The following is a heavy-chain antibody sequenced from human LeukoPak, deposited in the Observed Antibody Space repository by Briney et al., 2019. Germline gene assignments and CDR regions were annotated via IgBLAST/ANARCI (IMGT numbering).Heavy chain of an antibody. Sequence: GGSLRLSCAASGFTFSSYSMNWVRQAPGKGLEWVSSISSSSSYIYYADSVKGRFTISRDNAKNSLYLQMNSLRAEDTAVYYCARGERGLYCSSTSCYPVLGGQGTLMTVSS. J-gene: IGHJ4*02. CDR3: ARGERGLYCSSTSCYPVL. CDR2: ISSSSSYI. CDR1: GFTFSSYS. V-gene: IGHV3-21*01. D-gene: IGHD2-2*01.